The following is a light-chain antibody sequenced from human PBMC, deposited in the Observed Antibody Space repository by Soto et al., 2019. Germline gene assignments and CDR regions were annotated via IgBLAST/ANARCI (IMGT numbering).Light chain of an antibody. CDR1: SSTIGSNF. V-gene: IGLV1-51*01. Sequence: SVLTQPPSVSAAPGQRVTISCSGSSSTIGSNFVSWYQQLPGTAPKLLIYDSSERPSGIPDRFSGSKSGTSATLGITGLQTGDEADYYCGTWDSSLSVFVFGTGTKVTVL. CDR2: DSS. J-gene: IGLJ1*01. CDR3: GTWDSSLSVFV.